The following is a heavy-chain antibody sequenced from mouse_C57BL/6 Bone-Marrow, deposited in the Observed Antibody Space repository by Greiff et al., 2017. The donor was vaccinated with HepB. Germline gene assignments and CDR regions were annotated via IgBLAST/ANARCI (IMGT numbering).Heavy chain of an antibody. CDR1: GFTFSSYA. J-gene: IGHJ4*01. Sequence: DVMLVESGGGLVKPGGSLKLSCAASGFTFSSYAMSWVRQTPEKRLEWVATISDGGSYTYYPDNVKGRFTISRDNAKNNLYLQMSHLKSEDTAMYYCARGSYGNYGGYAMDYWGQGTSVTVSS. V-gene: IGHV5-4*03. CDR2: ISDGGSYT. CDR3: ARGSYGNYGGYAMDY. D-gene: IGHD2-1*01.